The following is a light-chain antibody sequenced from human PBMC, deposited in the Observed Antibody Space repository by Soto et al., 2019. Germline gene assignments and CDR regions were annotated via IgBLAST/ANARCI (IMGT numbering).Light chain of an antibody. CDR1: QSIGRF. Sequence: DIQMTQSPSTLSASVGDRATITCRASQSIGRFLAWYQHQPGKAPKLLIHDASTLESGVPSRFSGTGSGTEFTFSITSLQPEDFGTYYCQQCYMGWTFGQGTKVDFK. J-gene: IGKJ1*01. V-gene: IGKV1-5*01. CDR2: DAS. CDR3: QQCYMGWT.